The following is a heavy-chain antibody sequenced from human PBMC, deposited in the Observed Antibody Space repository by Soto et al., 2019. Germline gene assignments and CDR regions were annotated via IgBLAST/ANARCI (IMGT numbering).Heavy chain of an antibody. D-gene: IGHD3-16*02. CDR1: GFTFSSHW. J-gene: IGHJ4*02. CDR3: ARVYYDYIWGSYPLVY. CDR2: IKQDGSEK. Sequence: GSLRLSCAASGFTFSSHWMSWVRQAPGKGLERLASIKQDGSEKHYVDSVKGRFTISRDNAKNSLYLQMNSLRVEDTAVYYCARVYYDYIWGSYPLVYWGQGTLVTVSS. V-gene: IGHV3-7*01.